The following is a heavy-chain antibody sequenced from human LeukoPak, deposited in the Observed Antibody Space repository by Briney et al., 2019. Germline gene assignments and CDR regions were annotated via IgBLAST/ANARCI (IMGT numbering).Heavy chain of an antibody. D-gene: IGHD3-22*01. Sequence: GGSLRLSCAASGISFSTYVMAWVRQAPGKGLECVSAISGSGGDSYYADSVKGRFTVSRDNSKNTLYLQMNSLGAEDTAVYYCAKDRFDYYDSSGYYHYDAFDIWGQGTMVTVSS. CDR2: ISGSGGDS. J-gene: IGHJ3*02. CDR3: AKDRFDYYDSSGYYHYDAFDI. V-gene: IGHV3-23*01. CDR1: GISFSTYV.